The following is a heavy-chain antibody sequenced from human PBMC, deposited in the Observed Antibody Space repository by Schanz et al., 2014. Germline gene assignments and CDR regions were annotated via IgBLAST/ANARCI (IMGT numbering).Heavy chain of an antibody. J-gene: IGHJ4*02. D-gene: IGHD5-12*01. CDR2: IKGDSSEK. V-gene: IGHV3-7*03. CDR1: GFTFSDHW. Sequence: VQLVEFGGALVQPGGSLRLSCSASGFTFSDHWMSWVRQPPGKGLEWVANIKGDSSEKNYVDSVKGRFTLSRDNAKKIMDLQMNSLRVEDTAVYYCARDPNSVNEIDYWGQGTLVTVSS. CDR3: ARDPNSVNEIDY.